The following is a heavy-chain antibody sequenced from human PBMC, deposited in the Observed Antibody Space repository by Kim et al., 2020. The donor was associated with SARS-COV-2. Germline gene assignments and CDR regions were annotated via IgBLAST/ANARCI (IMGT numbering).Heavy chain of an antibody. J-gene: IGHJ1*01. V-gene: IGHV4-34*01. CDR3: ARDKLRDFHAVIQY. D-gene: IGHD3-3*01. Sequence: HPSLKRRVSISVDTSKNQFSLKLNSVTAADTAVYYCARDKLRDFHAVIQYWGQGTLVIVSS.